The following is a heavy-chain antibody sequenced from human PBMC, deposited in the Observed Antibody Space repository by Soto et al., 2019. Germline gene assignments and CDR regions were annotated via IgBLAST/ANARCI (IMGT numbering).Heavy chain of an antibody. Sequence: QVRHQRWGAGLWKPSETLSLPWAVNGGSFRGYYGTWIRKPPGRGWEGLGEIIQIGSTNNNPPPKSRVTISVDTSKNQFSLKLSSVTAADTAVYYCARGRALLLWFGEYNWFDPWGQGTLVTVSS. CDR1: GGSFRGYY. D-gene: IGHD3-10*01. V-gene: IGHV4-34*01. CDR3: ARGRALLLWFGEYNWFDP. J-gene: IGHJ5*02. CDR2: IIQIGST.